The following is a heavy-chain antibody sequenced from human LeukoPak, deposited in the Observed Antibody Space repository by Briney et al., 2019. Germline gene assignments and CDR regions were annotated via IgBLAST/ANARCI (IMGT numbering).Heavy chain of an antibody. V-gene: IGHV3-48*03. CDR1: GFTFSSYE. J-gene: IGHJ3*02. CDR3: AREGGYGDAFDI. CDR2: ISSSGSTI. Sequence: GGSLRLSCAASGFTFSSYEMNWVRQAPGKGLEWVSYISSSGSTIYYADSVKGRFTISRDNAKNSLYLQMNSLRAEDTAVYYCAREGGYGDAFDIWGQGTMVTVSS. D-gene: IGHD5-12*01.